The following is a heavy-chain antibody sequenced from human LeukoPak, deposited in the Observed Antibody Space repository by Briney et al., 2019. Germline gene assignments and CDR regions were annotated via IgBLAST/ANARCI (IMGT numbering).Heavy chain of an antibody. CDR1: GGTFSSYA. CDR2: IIPIFGTA. D-gene: IGHD5-12*01. V-gene: IGHV1-69*05. Sequence: EASVKVSCKASGGTFSSYAISWVRQAPGQGLEWMGGIIPIFGTANYAQKFQGRVTITTDESTSTAYMELSSLRSEDTAVYYCARGGGYSANAAGYWGQGTLVTVSS. J-gene: IGHJ4*02. CDR3: ARGGGYSANAAGY.